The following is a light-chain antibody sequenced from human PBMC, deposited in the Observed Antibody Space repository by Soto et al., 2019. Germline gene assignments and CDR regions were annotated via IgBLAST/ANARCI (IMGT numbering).Light chain of an antibody. CDR1: QSISSY. Sequence: DIQMTQSPSSLSASVGGRVTITCRASQSISSYLNWYQQKPGKAPKVLIFAASRLQSGVPSSFSGSGSGTDFTLTISSLQPEDFATYYCQQSYSTRPTFGQGTRWIS. CDR3: QQSYSTRPT. CDR2: AAS. V-gene: IGKV1-39*01. J-gene: IGKJ1*01.